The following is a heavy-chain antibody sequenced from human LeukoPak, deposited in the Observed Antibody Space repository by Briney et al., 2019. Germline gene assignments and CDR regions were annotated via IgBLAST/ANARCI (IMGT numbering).Heavy chain of an antibody. CDR3: AGECGGDCWGMDV. J-gene: IGHJ6*02. CDR2: ISSSSSTI. CDR1: GFTFSSYG. V-gene: IGHV3-48*01. D-gene: IGHD2-21*02. Sequence: GGSLRLSCAASGFTFSSYGMHWVRQAPGKGLEWVSFISSSSSTIYYADSVKGRFTISRDNAKNSLYLRVNSLRAEDTAVYYCAGECGGDCWGMDVWGQGTTVTVSS.